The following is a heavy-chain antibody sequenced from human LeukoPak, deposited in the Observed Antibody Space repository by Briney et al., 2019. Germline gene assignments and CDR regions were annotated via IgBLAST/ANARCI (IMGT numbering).Heavy chain of an antibody. D-gene: IGHD3-22*01. Sequence: PGGSLRLSRAASGFTFSSYSMNWGRQAPGKGLEWVSYISSSSSTIYYADSVKGRFTISRDNAKNSLYLQMNSLRAEDTAVYYCARHRDNSGTDYWGQGTLVTVSS. J-gene: IGHJ4*02. CDR1: GFTFSSYS. V-gene: IGHV3-48*01. CDR3: ARHRDNSGTDY. CDR2: ISSSSSTI.